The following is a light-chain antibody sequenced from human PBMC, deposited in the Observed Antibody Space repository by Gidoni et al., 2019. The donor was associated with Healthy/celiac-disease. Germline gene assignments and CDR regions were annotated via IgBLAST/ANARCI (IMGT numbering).Light chain of an antibody. J-gene: IGKJ2*01. CDR1: QSISSY. CDR3: QQSYSTPPYT. V-gene: IGKV1-39*01. CDR2: AAS. Sequence: DIQMTQSPSSLSASVGDRVTITSRAIQSISSYLNWYQQKPGNAPKLLIYAASSFQSGVPSRFSGSGSGTDFTLTISSLQPEDFATYYCQQSYSTPPYTFGQGTKLEIK.